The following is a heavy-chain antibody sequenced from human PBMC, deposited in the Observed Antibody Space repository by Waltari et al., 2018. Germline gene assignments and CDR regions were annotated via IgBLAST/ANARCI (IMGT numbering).Heavy chain of an antibody. V-gene: IGHV3-23*01. J-gene: IGHJ4*02. Sequence: VQLXESXGDXVQPGGSLHXSCTVSGFIFRGYAMPWLRQAPGKGLEWVSXISYNXGTTYXADSVKARFTXSRDNSRNTLFLQMNSLXAEDTAVYXCARDXFGLAAVRALLXWGRGTLVTVSS. CDR2: ISYNXGTT. D-gene: IGHD6-13*01. CDR1: GFIFRGYA. CDR3: ARDXFGLAAVRALLX.